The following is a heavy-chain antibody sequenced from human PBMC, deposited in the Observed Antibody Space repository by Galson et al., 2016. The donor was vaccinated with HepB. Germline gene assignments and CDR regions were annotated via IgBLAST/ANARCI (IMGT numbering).Heavy chain of an antibody. D-gene: IGHD3-16*02. V-gene: IGHV4-59*02. J-gene: IGHJ4*02. CDR3: ARADGDYIWGSYRLGFDY. CDR2: IYYNGST. Sequence: LTCTVSGGSVTPYYWTWIRQPPGKGLEWIGYIYYNGSTNYNPSLKSRVTISVDTSKNQFSLKLNSVTAADTAVYYCARADGDYIWGSYRLGFDYWGQGTLVTVSS. CDR1: GGSVTPYY.